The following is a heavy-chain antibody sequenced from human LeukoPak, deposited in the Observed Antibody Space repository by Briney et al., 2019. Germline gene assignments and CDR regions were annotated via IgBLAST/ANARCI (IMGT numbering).Heavy chain of an antibody. CDR1: GFTFSSYG. Sequence: GGSLRLSCAASGFTFSSYGMHWVRQAPGKGLGWVAFIRYDGSNKYHADSVKGRFTISRDNSKNTLYLQMNSLSAEDTAVYHCAKDSAWGWGQGTLVTVSS. CDR3: AKDSAWG. CDR2: IRYDGSNK. J-gene: IGHJ4*02. D-gene: IGHD7-27*01. V-gene: IGHV3-30*02.